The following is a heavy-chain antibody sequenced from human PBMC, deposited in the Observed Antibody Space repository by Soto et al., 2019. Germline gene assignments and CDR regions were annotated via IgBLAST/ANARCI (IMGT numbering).Heavy chain of an antibody. CDR2: ISGSGGST. CDR1: GFTFSSYA. V-gene: IGHV3-23*01. CDR3: AKDLGNVANARTYYYDSSGYYYRLGDAFDI. Sequence: EVQLLESGGGLVQPGGSLRLSCAASGFTFSSYAMSWVRQAPGKGLEWVSAISGSGGSTYYADSVKGRFTISRDNSKNTLYLQMNSLRAEDTAVYYCAKDLGNVANARTYYYDSSGYYYRLGDAFDIWGQGTMVTVSS. D-gene: IGHD3-22*01. J-gene: IGHJ3*02.